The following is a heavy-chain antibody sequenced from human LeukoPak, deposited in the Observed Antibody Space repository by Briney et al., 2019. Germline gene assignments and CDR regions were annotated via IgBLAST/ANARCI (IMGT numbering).Heavy chain of an antibody. CDR3: AKAIHSSSSGVVDY. D-gene: IGHD6-6*01. CDR1: GFTFSNYA. CDR2: IRYDGSNK. J-gene: IGHJ4*02. V-gene: IGHV3-30*02. Sequence: GGSLRLSCAASGFTFSNYAMHWVRQAPGKGLEWVTFIRYDGSNKYYAESVKGRFTISRDNSKNTLYLQMSSLRAEDTAVYYCAKAIHSSSSGVVDYWGQGTRVTVSS.